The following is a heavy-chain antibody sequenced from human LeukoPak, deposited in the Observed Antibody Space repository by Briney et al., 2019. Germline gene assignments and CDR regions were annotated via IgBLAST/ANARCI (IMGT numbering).Heavy chain of an antibody. CDR1: GGSFSGYY. Sequence: PSETLSLTCAVYGGSFSGYYWSWIRQPPGKGLEWIGEINHSGSTNYNPSLKSRVTISVGTSKNQFSLKLSSVTAADTAVYYCARGRSEGYCSSTSCRDNWFDPWGQGTLVTVSS. J-gene: IGHJ5*02. CDR3: ARGRSEGYCSSTSCRDNWFDP. D-gene: IGHD2-2*01. V-gene: IGHV4-34*01. CDR2: INHSGST.